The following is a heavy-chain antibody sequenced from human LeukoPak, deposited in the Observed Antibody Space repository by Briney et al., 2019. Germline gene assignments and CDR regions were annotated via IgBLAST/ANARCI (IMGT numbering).Heavy chain of an antibody. CDR3: ATAVADPYGMDV. V-gene: IGHV4-39*01. CDR2: IYYSGST. Sequence: SETLSLTCTVSGGSISSSSYYWGWIRQPPGKGLEWIGSIYYSGSTYYNPSLKSRVTISVDTSKSQFSLKLSSVTAADTAVYYCATAVADPYGMDVWGQGTTVTVSS. J-gene: IGHJ6*02. CDR1: GGSISSSSYY. D-gene: IGHD6-19*01.